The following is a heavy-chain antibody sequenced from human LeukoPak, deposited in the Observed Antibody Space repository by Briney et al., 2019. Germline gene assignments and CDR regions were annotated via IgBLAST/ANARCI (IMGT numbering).Heavy chain of an antibody. Sequence: GGSLRLSCAASGFTFSDYWMHWVRQAPGKGPVWVSRISSDGSRVTYADSVKGRFTISRDNAKNTLYLQMNSLRAEDTAVYYCAKDPEMATITSYFDYWGQGTLVTVSS. CDR3: AKDPEMATITSYFDY. CDR1: GFTFSDYW. J-gene: IGHJ4*02. CDR2: ISSDGSRV. D-gene: IGHD5-24*01. V-gene: IGHV3-74*01.